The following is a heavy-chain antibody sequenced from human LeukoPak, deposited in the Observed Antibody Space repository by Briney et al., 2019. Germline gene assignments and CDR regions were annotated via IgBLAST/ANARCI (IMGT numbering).Heavy chain of an antibody. CDR2: INHSGST. CDR3: ARGDILTGYSY. J-gene: IGHJ4*02. D-gene: IGHD3-9*01. CDR1: GGSFSGYY. Sequence: SETLSLTCAVYGGSFSGYYWSWIRQPPGKGLEWIGEINHSGSTSYNPSLKSRVTISVDTSKNQFSLKLSSVTAADTAVYYCARGDILTGYSYWGQGTLVTVSS. V-gene: IGHV4-34*01.